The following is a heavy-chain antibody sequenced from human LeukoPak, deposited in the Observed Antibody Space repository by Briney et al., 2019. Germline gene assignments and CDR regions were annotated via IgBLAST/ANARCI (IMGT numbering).Heavy chain of an antibody. Sequence: PGGSLRLSCAASAFTFSNYNMNWVRQAPGKGLEWVSSITSSGSYIYYADSVKGRFTISRDNAKNSLYLQMNSLRAEDTAVYYCARAYGAFDIWGQGTMVTVSS. CDR1: AFTFSNYN. CDR2: ITSSGSYI. CDR3: ARAYGAFDI. J-gene: IGHJ3*02. D-gene: IGHD3-10*01. V-gene: IGHV3-21*01.